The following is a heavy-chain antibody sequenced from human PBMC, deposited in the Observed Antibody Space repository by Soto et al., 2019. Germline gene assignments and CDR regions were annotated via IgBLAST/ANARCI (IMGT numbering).Heavy chain of an antibody. D-gene: IGHD6-19*01. Sequence: QVQLVQSGAEVKKPGASVKVSCKASGYTFTSYYIHWVRQRQAPGQGLEWLGIINPSGGTTTYAQKFQGRVTMTRDTSTSTVYMELSSLRSEDTAVYYCARGAAVAGGNNCFDPWGQGTLVTVSS. CDR1: GYTFTSYY. CDR3: ARGAAVAGGNNCFDP. V-gene: IGHV1-46*01. CDR2: INPSGGTT. J-gene: IGHJ5*02.